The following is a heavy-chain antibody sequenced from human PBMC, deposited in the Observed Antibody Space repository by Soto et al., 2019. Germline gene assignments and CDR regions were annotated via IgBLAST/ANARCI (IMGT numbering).Heavy chain of an antibody. J-gene: IGHJ3*02. CDR3: ARDVRSGSYYAADAFDI. D-gene: IGHD1-26*01. CDR1: GGSFISYA. Sequence: SVKNSCNASGGSFISYAISWGRHAPVQGLERMGGINPIFGTANDAQKFKGRVTITADESTSTAYMELSRLRAEYTAVYYCARDVRSGSYYAADAFDIWGQGTMVTVSS. V-gene: IGHV1-69*01. CDR2: INPIFGTA.